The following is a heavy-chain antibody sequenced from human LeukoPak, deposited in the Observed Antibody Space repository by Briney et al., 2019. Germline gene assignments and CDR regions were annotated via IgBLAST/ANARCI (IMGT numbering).Heavy chain of an antibody. CDR1: GYTFTSYG. J-gene: IGHJ1*01. V-gene: IGHV1-18*01. D-gene: IGHD2-2*01. Sequence: ASVKVSCKASGYTFTSYGISWVRQAPGQGLEWMGWISAYNGNTNYAQKLQGRVTMTTDTSASTAYMELRSLRSDDTAVYHCARDFTVGCSSTSCYDEYFQHWGQGTLVTVSS. CDR2: ISAYNGNT. CDR3: ARDFTVGCSSTSCYDEYFQH.